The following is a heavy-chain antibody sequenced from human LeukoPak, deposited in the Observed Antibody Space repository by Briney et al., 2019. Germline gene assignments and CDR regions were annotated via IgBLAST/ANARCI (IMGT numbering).Heavy chain of an antibody. V-gene: IGHV5-51*01. J-gene: IGHJ6*04. Sequence: PGESLQISCKGSGYSFTSYWIGGVRQLPGKGLEWMGIIYPGDSDTRYSPSFQGQVTISADKSISTAYLQWSSLKASDTDMYYCARVYGSGSYYYYYGMDVWGKGTTVTVSS. CDR1: GYSFTSYW. D-gene: IGHD3-10*01. CDR2: IYPGDSDT. CDR3: ARVYGSGSYYYYYGMDV.